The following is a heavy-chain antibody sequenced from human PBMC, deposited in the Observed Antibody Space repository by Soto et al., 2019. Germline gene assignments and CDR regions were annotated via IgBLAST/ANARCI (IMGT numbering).Heavy chain of an antibody. J-gene: IGHJ5*02. CDR1: GFTFSAYW. D-gene: IGHD3-3*01. V-gene: IGHV3-74*01. CDR2: INPDGTKT. Sequence: GGSLRLSCAVSGFTFSAYWMHWVRQTPGKGLVWVSRINPDGTKTNYADSVEGRFTISRDNAKSTLYLQMNSLSAEDTAIYFCSSDTFGLRDTWGQGTLVTVSS. CDR3: SSDTFGLRDT.